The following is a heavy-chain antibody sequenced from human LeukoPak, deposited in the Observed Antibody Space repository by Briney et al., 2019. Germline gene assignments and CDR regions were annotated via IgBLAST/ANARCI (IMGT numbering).Heavy chain of an antibody. J-gene: IGHJ1*01. Sequence: GRSLRLSCAASVFTFSTYWMHWVRQAPGKGLLWVSRIKSDGGTNYADSVTGRFTISRHNAKKTVSLQMNSLRPEDTGVYYCARAPSEIGGYYPEYFRHWGQGTLVTVSS. V-gene: IGHV3-74*01. D-gene: IGHD3-22*01. CDR3: ARAPSEIGGYYPEYFRH. CDR2: IKSDGGT. CDR1: VFTFSTYW.